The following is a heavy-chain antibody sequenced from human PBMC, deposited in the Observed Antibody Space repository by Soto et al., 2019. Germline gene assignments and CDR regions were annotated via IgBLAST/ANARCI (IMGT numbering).Heavy chain of an antibody. CDR2: IYHSGST. CDR3: ASGGGDYDFWSGYSPKAQVGFDY. CDR1: CGSISSSNW. D-gene: IGHD3-3*01. Sequence: SETLSLTCAFSCGSISSSNWWCWVRQPPGEGLEWIGEIYHSGSTNYNPSLKSRVTISVDKSKNQFSLKLSSVTAADTAVYYCASGGGDYDFWSGYSPKAQVGFDYWGQGTLVTVSS. J-gene: IGHJ4*02. V-gene: IGHV4-4*02.